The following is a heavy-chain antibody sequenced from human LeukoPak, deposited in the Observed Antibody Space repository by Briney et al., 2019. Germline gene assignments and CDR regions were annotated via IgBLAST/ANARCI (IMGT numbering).Heavy chain of an antibody. J-gene: IGHJ5*02. Sequence: ASVKVSCKASGYTFTSYGISWVRQAPGQGLEWMGWISAYNGITNYAQKLQGRVTMTTDTSTSTAYMELRSLRSDDTAVYYCARDVDYGDYGWFDPWGQGTLVTVSS. CDR3: ARDVDYGDYGWFDP. D-gene: IGHD4-17*01. CDR2: ISAYNGIT. CDR1: GYTFTSYG. V-gene: IGHV1-18*01.